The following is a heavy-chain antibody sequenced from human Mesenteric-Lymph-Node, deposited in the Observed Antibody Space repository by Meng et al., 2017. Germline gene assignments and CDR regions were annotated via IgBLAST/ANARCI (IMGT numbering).Heavy chain of an antibody. CDR3: ASSDYYRSDY. Sequence: QMSVWGPGLWKLSETLPLTCAVSGGSISRSAWWSWVRQPPGKGLEWIGETSHSGSTNYSPSLKSRVTISLDKSKNQLSLKLNSVTAADTAVYYCASSDYYRSDYWGQGTLVTVSS. CDR1: GGSISRSAW. CDR2: TSHSGST. D-gene: IGHD3-22*01. V-gene: IGHV4-4*02. J-gene: IGHJ4*02.